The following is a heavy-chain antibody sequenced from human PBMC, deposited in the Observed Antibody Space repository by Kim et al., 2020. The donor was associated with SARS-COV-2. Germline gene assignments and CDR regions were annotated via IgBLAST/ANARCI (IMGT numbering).Heavy chain of an antibody. J-gene: IGHJ4*02. CDR2: SRNRPRSFST. CDR1: GFTFNNYY. Sequence: GGSLRLSCAASGFTFNNYYMDWVRQAPGKGLEWVARSRNRPRSFSTEYAASVKGRFTESRHDSENTLYLHMNGVKSEDTAVYYCTRGSYGAYYFTYYWCQGARVTVST. V-gene: IGHV3-72*01. CDR3: TRGSYGAYYFTYY. D-gene: IGHD2-21*01.